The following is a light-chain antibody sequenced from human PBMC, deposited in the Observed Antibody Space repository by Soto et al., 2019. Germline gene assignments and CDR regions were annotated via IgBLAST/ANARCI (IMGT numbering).Light chain of an antibody. V-gene: IGKV3-20*01. J-gene: IGKJ4*01. CDR1: QSVSNNY. CDR3: QQYGSSPALT. Sequence: VLTQSPGTLSLSPGERATLSCRASQSVSNNYLAWYQQKPRQAPRLLIYAASNRAAGIPDTFSGSGSGTDFTPTISRLEPEDFAVYYCQQYGSSPALTFGGGTKVDI. CDR2: AAS.